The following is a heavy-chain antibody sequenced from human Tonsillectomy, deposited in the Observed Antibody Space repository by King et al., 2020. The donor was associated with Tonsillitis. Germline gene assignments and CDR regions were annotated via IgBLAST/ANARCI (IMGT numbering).Heavy chain of an antibody. CDR1: GFTFSRSG. Sequence: VQLVESGGGVVQPGGSLTLSCAASGFTFSRSGMHWVRQAPGKGLEWVAFIRYDGSTTYYTDSVKGRFTISRDNSKSTLSLQMYSLRRDDTAVYYCCKGSSYGFDAFDSWGQGTKVTVSS. V-gene: IGHV3-30*02. CDR3: CKGSSYGFDAFDS. D-gene: IGHD5-18*01. CDR2: IRYDGSTT. J-gene: IGHJ3*02.